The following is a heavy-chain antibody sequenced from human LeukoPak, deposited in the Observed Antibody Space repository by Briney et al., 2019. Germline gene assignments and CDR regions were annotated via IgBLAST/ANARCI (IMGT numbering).Heavy chain of an antibody. D-gene: IGHD3-22*01. CDR3: AREFPEDDSSGYYFDY. V-gene: IGHV3-66*01. CDR1: GFTVSSYY. CDR2: IYSGGST. J-gene: IGHJ4*02. Sequence: GGSLRLSCAASGFTVSSYYMSWVRQAPGKGLEWVSVIYSGGSTYYADSVKGRFTISRDNSKNTLYLQMNSLRAEDTAVYYCAREFPEDDSSGYYFDYWGQGTLVTVSS.